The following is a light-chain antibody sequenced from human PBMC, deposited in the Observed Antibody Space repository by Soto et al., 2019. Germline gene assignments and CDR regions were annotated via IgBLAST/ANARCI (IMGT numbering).Light chain of an antibody. V-gene: IGKV3-15*01. Sequence: EIVMAQPPATLSVSPGERATLSSRASQSVSSNLAWYQQKPGQAPRLLIYGASTRATGIPARFSGSGSGTEFTLTISSLQSEDFAVYYCQQYNNWPVTFGQGTKVDI. J-gene: IGKJ1*01. CDR1: QSVSSN. CDR2: GAS. CDR3: QQYNNWPVT.